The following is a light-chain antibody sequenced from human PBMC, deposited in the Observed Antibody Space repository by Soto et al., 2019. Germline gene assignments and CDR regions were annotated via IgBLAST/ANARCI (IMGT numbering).Light chain of an antibody. V-gene: IGLV1-51*01. CDR2: DNN. Sequence: QSVLTQPPSVSGAPGQKVTISCSGSSSNIGNNHVSWYQQFPGTAPTLLIYDNNKRPAGTTDRFSGSTSGTSATLSITGLQTGDAAYYYRGSCDSSLSPGVFGGGTKLTVL. CDR1: SSNIGNNH. J-gene: IGLJ2*01. CDR3: GSCDSSLSPGV.